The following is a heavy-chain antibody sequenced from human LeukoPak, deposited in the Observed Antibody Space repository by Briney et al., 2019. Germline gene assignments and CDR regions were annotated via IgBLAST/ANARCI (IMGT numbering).Heavy chain of an antibody. V-gene: IGHV4-61*01. CDR2: INYSGST. J-gene: IGHJ1*01. D-gene: IGHD5-24*01. CDR3: ATYNRDGYNFAFQH. CDR1: GGSVSSGSYY. Sequence: PSETLSLTCTVSGGSVSSGSYYWSWIRKPAGKGLERIGYINYSGSTSYNPSLKSRVNILLDTSKNQFSLKLSSVTAADTAVYYCATYNRDGYNFAFQHWGQGILVTVSS.